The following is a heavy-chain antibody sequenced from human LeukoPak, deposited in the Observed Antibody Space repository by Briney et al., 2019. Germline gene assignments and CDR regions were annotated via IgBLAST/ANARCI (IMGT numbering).Heavy chain of an antibody. V-gene: IGHV3-20*01. J-gene: IGHJ4*02. D-gene: IGHD3-9*01. CDR1: GFTFDDYG. CDR2: INWNGGST. Sequence: GGSLRLSCAASGFTFDDYGMSWVRQAPGKGLEWVSGINWNGGSTGYADSVKGRFTISRDNAKNSLYLQVNSLRAEDTALYHCARVDILTGYYPFDYWGQGTLVTVSS. CDR3: ARVDILTGYYPFDY.